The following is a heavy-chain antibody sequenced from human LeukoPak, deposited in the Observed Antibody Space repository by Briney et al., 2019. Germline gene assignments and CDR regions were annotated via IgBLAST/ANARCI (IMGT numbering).Heavy chain of an antibody. D-gene: IGHD6-13*01. V-gene: IGHV3-33*01. CDR3: ARDQVIAAAGIGY. J-gene: IGHJ4*02. CDR2: IWYDGSNK. CDR1: GFTVSSYG. Sequence: PGGSLRLSCAASGFTVSSYGMHWVRQAPGKGLEWVAVIWYDGSNKYYADSVKGRFTISRDNSKNTLYLQMNSLRAEDTAVYYCARDQVIAAAGIGYWGQGTLVTVSS.